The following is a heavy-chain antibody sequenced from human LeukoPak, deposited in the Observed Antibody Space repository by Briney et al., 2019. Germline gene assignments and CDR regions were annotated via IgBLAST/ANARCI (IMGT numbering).Heavy chain of an antibody. CDR3: AKDRLSAVPKDAFDI. D-gene: IGHD6-6*01. CDR2: ISSSSSYI. J-gene: IGHJ3*02. Sequence: GGSLRLSCAASGFTFSSYSMNWVRQAPGKGLEWVSSISSSSSYIYYADSVKGRFTISRDNAKNSLYLQMNSLRAEDTAVYYCAKDRLSAVPKDAFDIWGQGTMVTVSS. V-gene: IGHV3-21*04. CDR1: GFTFSSYS.